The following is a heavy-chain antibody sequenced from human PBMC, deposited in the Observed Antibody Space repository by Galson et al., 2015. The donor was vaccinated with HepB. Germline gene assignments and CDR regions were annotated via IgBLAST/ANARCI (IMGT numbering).Heavy chain of an antibody. D-gene: IGHD3-22*01. CDR3: ARGNYYDSSGYTFDY. Sequence: SVKVSCKAFGGTFSSYTISWVRQAPGQGLEWMGRIIPILGIANYAQKFQGRVTITADKSTSTAYMELSSLRSEDTAVYYCARGNYYDSSGYTFDYWGQGTLVTVSS. CDR1: GGTFSSYT. CDR2: IIPILGIA. V-gene: IGHV1-69*02. J-gene: IGHJ4*02.